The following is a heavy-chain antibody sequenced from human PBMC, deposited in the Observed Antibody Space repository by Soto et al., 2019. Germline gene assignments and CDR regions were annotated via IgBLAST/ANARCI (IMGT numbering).Heavy chain of an antibody. CDR3: ARDLSGRADV. V-gene: IGHV3-74*01. CDR1: ESTFSSYW. CDR2: LNEDGSFT. Sequence: EVQLVESGGGLVRPGGSLRLSCVASESTFSSYWMHWVRQTPGKGLVWVSRLNEDGSFTSYADSVRGRFTIFRDNAKKTLYLQMNSLRAEDTAVYYCARDLSGRADVWGQGTTVTVSS. J-gene: IGHJ6*02. D-gene: IGHD3-10*01.